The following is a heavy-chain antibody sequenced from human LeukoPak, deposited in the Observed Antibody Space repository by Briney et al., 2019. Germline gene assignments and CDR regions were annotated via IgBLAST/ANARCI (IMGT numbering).Heavy chain of an antibody. CDR1: GFTVRDNY. CDR3: ATGGGRGYSYGALDY. CDR2: IYIDGST. J-gene: IGHJ4*02. D-gene: IGHD5-18*01. Sequence: GGSLRLSCAISGFTVRDNYMTWVRQASGKGLESVSVIYIDGSTYYADSVKGRSTISRDNSKNILYFQMNTLRAEDTAVYHCATGGGRGYSYGALDYWGQGTPVTVSS. V-gene: IGHV3-66*01.